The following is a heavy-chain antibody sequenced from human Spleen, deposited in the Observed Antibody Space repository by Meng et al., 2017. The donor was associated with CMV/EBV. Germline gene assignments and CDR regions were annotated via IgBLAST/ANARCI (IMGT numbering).Heavy chain of an antibody. CDR1: GFTFRSNG. D-gene: IGHD4-17*01. CDR2: ISYDGSNE. Sequence: GGSLRLSCAASGFTFRSNGMRWVRQAPGKGLEWVAVISYDGSNEYYVDSVKGRFTISRDNAKNSLYLQMNSLRAEDTAVYYCARDLLDERTTVTPFDAFDIWGQGTMVTVSS. V-gene: IGHV3-33*05. J-gene: IGHJ3*02. CDR3: ARDLLDERTTVTPFDAFDI.